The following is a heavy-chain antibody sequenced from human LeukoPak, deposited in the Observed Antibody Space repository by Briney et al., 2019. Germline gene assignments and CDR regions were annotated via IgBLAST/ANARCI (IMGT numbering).Heavy chain of an antibody. V-gene: IGHV3-21*01. CDR2: ISSTSTSI. CDR1: GFTFSSHT. Sequence: GGSLRLSCAASGFTFSSHTMNWVRQAPGKGLEWVSSISSTSTSIYHADSVKGRFTTSRDNTKNSLYLQMNSLRAEDTAVYYCARGFRAFDFWAQGTVVTVSS. J-gene: IGHJ3*01. CDR3: ARGFRAFDF.